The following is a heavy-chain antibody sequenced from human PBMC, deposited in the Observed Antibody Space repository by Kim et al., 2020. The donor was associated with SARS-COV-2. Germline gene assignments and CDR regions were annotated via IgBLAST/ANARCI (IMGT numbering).Heavy chain of an antibody. CDR3: ARGFYYDSSAPSPY. J-gene: IGHJ4*02. CDR2: ISSSSSTI. Sequence: GGSLRLSCAASGFTFSSYSMNWVRQAPGKGLEWVSYISSSSSTIYYADSVKGRFTISRDNAKNSLYLQMNSLRDEDTAVYYCARGFYYDSSAPSPYWGQGTLVTVSS. CDR1: GFTFSSYS. V-gene: IGHV3-48*02. D-gene: IGHD3-22*01.